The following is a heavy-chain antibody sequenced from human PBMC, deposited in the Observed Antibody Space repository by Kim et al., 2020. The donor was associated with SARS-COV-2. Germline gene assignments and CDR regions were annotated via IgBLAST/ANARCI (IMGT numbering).Heavy chain of an antibody. CDR3: AKYHPSSGWPAFDS. Sequence: GGSLRLSCAASGFAFSTRAMSWVRQAPGKGLEWVASVNNGGNAYYADSVRGRFTISSDLTKDTLDMQMNSLRVDDTALYYCAKYHPSSGWPAFDSWGQGT. CDR2: VNNGGNA. J-gene: IGHJ4*02. CDR1: GFAFSTRA. D-gene: IGHD3-22*01. V-gene: IGHV3-23*01.